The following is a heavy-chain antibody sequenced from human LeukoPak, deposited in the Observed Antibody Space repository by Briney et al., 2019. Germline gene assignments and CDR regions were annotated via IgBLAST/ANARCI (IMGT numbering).Heavy chain of an antibody. CDR3: ARDHAGYSSSWYPDY. D-gene: IGHD6-13*01. Sequence: ASVKVSCKASGYTFTSYGISWVRQAPGQGLEWMGWISAYNGNTNYAQTLQGRVTMTTDTSTSTAYMELRSLRSDDTAVYYCARDHAGYSSSWYPDYWGQGTLVTVSS. J-gene: IGHJ4*02. CDR2: ISAYNGNT. V-gene: IGHV1-18*04. CDR1: GYTFTSYG.